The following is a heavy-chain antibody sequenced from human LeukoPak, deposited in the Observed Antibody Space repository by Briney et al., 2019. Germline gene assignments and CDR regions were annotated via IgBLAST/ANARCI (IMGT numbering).Heavy chain of an antibody. Sequence: SQTLSLTCTASGGSISSGSYYWSWIRQPAGKGLEWIGRIYTSGSTNYNPSLKSRVTISVDTSKNQFSLKLSSVTAADTAVYYCARMRARCSSTSCYRFDPWGQGTLVTVSS. CDR1: GGSISSGSYY. J-gene: IGHJ5*02. D-gene: IGHD2-2*02. CDR2: IYTSGST. CDR3: ARMRARCSSTSCYRFDP. V-gene: IGHV4-61*02.